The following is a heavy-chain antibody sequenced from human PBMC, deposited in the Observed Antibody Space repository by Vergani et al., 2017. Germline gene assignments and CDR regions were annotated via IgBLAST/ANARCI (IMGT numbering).Heavy chain of an antibody. CDR2: ISGSGVST. Sequence: EVQLLESGGGLVQPGGSLRLSCAASGFTFSSYAMSWVRQAPGKGLEWVSAISGSGVSTYYADSVKGRFTISRDNSKNTLYLQMNSLRAEDTAVYYCASRTYYYYYMDVWGKGTTVTVSS. V-gene: IGHV3-23*01. J-gene: IGHJ6*03. CDR1: GFTFSSYA. CDR3: ASRTYYYYYMDV.